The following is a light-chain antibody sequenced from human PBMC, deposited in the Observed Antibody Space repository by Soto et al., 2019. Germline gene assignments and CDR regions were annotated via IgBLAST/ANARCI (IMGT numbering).Light chain of an antibody. J-gene: IGKJ1*01. CDR1: QSLLYNSNNKNY. V-gene: IGKV4-1*01. CDR3: QQYYSPPWT. CDR2: WAS. Sequence: IVMTHSPASLHMPLRVMSTINCQSSQSLLYNSNNKNYLGWYQHKPGQPPKLLIHWASIRESGVPDRFSGSGSGTDFTLTIGSLQAEDVAVYYCQQYYSPPWTFGQGTKVDIK.